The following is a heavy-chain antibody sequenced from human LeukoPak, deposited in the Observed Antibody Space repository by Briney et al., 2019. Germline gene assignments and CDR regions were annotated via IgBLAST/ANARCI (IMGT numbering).Heavy chain of an antibody. D-gene: IGHD3-10*01. J-gene: IGHJ4*02. CDR3: TRYYGSGSYNLDY. CDR1: GFTFGDYA. V-gene: IGHV3-49*03. CDR2: IRSKAYGETT. Sequence: GGSLRLSCIASGFTFGDYAMSWFRQAPGKGLEWVGFIRSKAYGETTECAASVKGRFTFSRDDSKSIAYLQMNSLKTEDAAVYYCTRYYGSGSYNLDYWGQGTLVIVSS.